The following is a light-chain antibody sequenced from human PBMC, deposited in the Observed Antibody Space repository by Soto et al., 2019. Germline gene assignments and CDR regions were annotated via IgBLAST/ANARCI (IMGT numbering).Light chain of an antibody. CDR2: DVT. V-gene: IGLV2-14*03. CDR3: NSYTSSSTYV. Sequence: QSALTQPASVSGSPGQSITISCTGTSSDVGGFNYVSWYQQHPGKAPKLMIYDVTNRPSGVSYRFSGFKSGNTASLTISGLQAEEEADYYCNSYTSSSTYVFGTGTKVTVL. J-gene: IGLJ1*01. CDR1: SSDVGGFNY.